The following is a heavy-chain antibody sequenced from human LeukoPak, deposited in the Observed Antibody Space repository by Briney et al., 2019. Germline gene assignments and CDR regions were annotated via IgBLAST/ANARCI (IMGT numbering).Heavy chain of an antibody. CDR3: ARDLRFSNPLYDFWSGYYP. CDR1: GFTFSSYA. CDR2: ISYDGSNK. V-gene: IGHV3-30-3*01. J-gene: IGHJ5*02. D-gene: IGHD3-3*01. Sequence: GGSLRLSCAASGFTFSSYAMHWVRQAPGKGLEWVAVISYDGSNKYYADSVKGRFTISRDNSKNTLYLQMNSLRAEDTAVYYCARDLRFSNPLYDFWSGYYPWGQGTLVTVSS.